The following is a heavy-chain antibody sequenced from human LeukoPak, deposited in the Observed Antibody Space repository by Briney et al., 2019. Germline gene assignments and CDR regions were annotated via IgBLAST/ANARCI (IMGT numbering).Heavy chain of an antibody. Sequence: GESLKISCKGSGYSFTSYWIGWVRQMPGKGLEWMGIIYPGDSDTRYSPSFQGQVTISADKSISTAYLQWSSLKASDTAMYYCVRHQEMYYDFWSGYSPNWFDPWGQGTLVTVSS. CDR2: IYPGDSDT. V-gene: IGHV5-51*01. D-gene: IGHD3-3*01. J-gene: IGHJ5*02. CDR3: VRHQEMYYDFWSGYSPNWFDP. CDR1: GYSFTSYW.